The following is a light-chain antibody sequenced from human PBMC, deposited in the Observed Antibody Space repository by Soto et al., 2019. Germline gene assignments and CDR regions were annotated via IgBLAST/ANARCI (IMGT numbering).Light chain of an antibody. CDR3: SSYTSSSTQV. Sequence: QSALTQPASVSGSPGQSITISCTGTSSDVGGYNYVSWYQQHPGKAPKLMIYEVSNRPSGLSNRFSGSKSGNTASLTISRLQAEDEADYYCSSYTSSSTQVFGTGTKLTVL. J-gene: IGLJ1*01. CDR1: SSDVGGYNY. V-gene: IGLV2-14*01. CDR2: EVS.